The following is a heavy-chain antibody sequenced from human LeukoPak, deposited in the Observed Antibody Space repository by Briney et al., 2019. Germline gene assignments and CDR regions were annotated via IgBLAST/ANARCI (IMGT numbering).Heavy chain of an antibody. Sequence: GGSLRLSCAASGFTFSSYAMSWVRQAPGKGLEWVSGISAGGDKTYYRDSVKGRITISRDNSKNTLYLQMDSLRAEDTAIYYCAKSRGSTLFDYWGQGTLVTVSS. CDR2: ISAGGDKT. J-gene: IGHJ4*02. V-gene: IGHV3-23*01. CDR1: GFTFSSYA. D-gene: IGHD1-26*01. CDR3: AKSRGSTLFDY.